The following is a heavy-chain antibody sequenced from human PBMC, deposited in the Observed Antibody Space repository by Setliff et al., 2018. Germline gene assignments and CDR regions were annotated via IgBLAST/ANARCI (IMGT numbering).Heavy chain of an antibody. V-gene: IGHV1-8*01. CDR2: VTPNGGSA. CDR3: ARAPSGTGFYHFFSYMDV. Sequence: ASVKVSCKASGYTFNTYEINWVRQAPGQGLEVMGWVTPNGGSAVYSQKFQGRVTMTASTPLSTAYMELTGLTSEDTAVYFCARAPSGTGFYHFFSYMDVWGKGTTVTVSS. D-gene: IGHD1-7*01. J-gene: IGHJ6*03. CDR1: GYTFNTYE.